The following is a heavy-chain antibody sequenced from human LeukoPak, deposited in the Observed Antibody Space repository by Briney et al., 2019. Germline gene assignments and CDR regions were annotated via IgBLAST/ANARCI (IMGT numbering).Heavy chain of an antibody. V-gene: IGHV3-23*01. CDR3: TTGVEMPTYRYFDY. CDR1: GFTFSSYA. CDR2: ISGSGGST. J-gene: IGHJ4*02. Sequence: PGGSLRLSCAASGFTFSSYAMSWVRQAPGKGLEWVSAISGSGGSTYYADSVKGRFTISRDNSKNTLYLQMNSLRAEDTAVYYCTTGVEMPTYRYFDYWGQGTLVTVSS. D-gene: IGHD5-24*01.